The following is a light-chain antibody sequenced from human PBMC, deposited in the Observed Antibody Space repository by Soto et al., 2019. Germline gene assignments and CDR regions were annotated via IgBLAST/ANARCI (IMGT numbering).Light chain of an antibody. CDR2: DAS. J-gene: IGKJ4*01. CDR3: QHFNSY. Sequence: DIQMTQSPSTLSASVGDSVTITCRASQSISYWLAWFQQKPGEAPKLLIYDASILASGVPSRFSGSGSGTEFTLTISGLQPDDFAAYYCQHFNSYFGGGTKVDSK. CDR1: QSISYW. V-gene: IGKV1-5*01.